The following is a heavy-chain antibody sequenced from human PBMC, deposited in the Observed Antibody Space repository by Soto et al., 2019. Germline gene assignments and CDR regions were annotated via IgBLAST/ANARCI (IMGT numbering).Heavy chain of an antibody. D-gene: IGHD3-22*01. CDR3: ARGFRSSSGYYY. V-gene: IGHV4-34*01. CDR2: INHSGST. J-gene: IGHJ4*02. Sequence: PSETLSLTCAVYGGSFSGYYWSWIRQPPGKGLEWIGEINHSGSTNYNPSLKSRVTISVDTSKNQFSLKLSSVTAADTAVYYCARGFRSSSGYYYWGQGTLVTVYS. CDR1: GGSFSGYY.